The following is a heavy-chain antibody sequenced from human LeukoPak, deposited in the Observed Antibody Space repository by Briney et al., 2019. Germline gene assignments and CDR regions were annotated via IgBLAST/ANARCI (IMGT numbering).Heavy chain of an antibody. J-gene: IGHJ6*02. CDR1: GYTLTELS. V-gene: IGHV1-24*01. Sequence: ASVKVSCKVSGYTLTELSMHWVRQAPGKGLEWMGGFDPDDGETIYAQKFQGRVTMTEDTSTDTAYMELNSLRSDDTAVYYCATDPGEIVPAAKGPRGDYCYGMDVWGQGTTVTVSS. CDR2: FDPDDGET. CDR3: ATDPGEIVPAAKGPRGDYCYGMDV. D-gene: IGHD2-2*01.